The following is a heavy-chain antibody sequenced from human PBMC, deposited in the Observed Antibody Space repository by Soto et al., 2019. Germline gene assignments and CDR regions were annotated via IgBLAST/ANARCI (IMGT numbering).Heavy chain of an antibody. V-gene: IGHV6-1*01. J-gene: IGHJ6*02. CDR2: TYYRSKWYN. D-gene: IGHD6-19*01. Sequence: SQTLSLTCAISGDSVSSNSAAWNWIRQSPSRGLEWLGRTYYRSKWYNDYAVSVKSRITINPDTSKNQFSLQLNSVTPEDTAVYYCAKGSGWSRYYYYGMDVWGQGTTVTAP. CDR1: GDSVSSNSAA. CDR3: AKGSGWSRYYYYGMDV.